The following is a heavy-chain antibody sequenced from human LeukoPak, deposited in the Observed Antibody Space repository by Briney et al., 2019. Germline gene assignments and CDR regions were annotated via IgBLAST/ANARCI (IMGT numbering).Heavy chain of an antibody. CDR3: ASLTGRGVIHFDY. V-gene: IGHV1-69*13. J-gene: IGHJ4*02. D-gene: IGHD3-10*01. Sequence: ASVKVSCKASGGTFSSYAISWVRQAPGQGLEWMGGIIPIFGTANYAQEFQGRVTITADESTSTAYMELSSLRSEDTAVYYCASLTGRGVIHFDYWGQGTLVTVSS. CDR2: IIPIFGTA. CDR1: GGTFSSYA.